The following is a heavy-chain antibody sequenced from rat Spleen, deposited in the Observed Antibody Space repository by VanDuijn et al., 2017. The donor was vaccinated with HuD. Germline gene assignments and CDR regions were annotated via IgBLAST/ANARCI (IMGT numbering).Heavy chain of an antibody. Sequence: EVQLVESDGGLVQPGRSLKLSCAASGFTFIDYYMAWVRQAPTKGLEWVATISYNGSSTYYRDSVKGGFTISRDNAKSTLYLQMDSLRSEETATYYCARHSPIIRGTRYFDYWGQGVMVTVSS. CDR2: ISYNGSST. CDR3: ARHSPIIRGTRYFDY. J-gene: IGHJ2*01. V-gene: IGHV5-29*01. CDR1: GFTFIDYY. D-gene: IGHD4-3*01.